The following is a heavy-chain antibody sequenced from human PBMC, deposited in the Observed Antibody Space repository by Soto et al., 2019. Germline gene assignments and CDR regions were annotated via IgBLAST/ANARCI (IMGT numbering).Heavy chain of an antibody. J-gene: IGHJ4*02. D-gene: IGHD3-3*01. Sequence: SETLSLTCAVYGGSFSCYYWSWIRQPPGKGLEWIGEINHSGSTNYNPSLKSRVTISVDTSKNQFSLKLSSVTAADTAVYYCARDAAKTYYDFWSGYFYFDYWGQGTLVTVSS. CDR3: ARDAAKTYYDFWSGYFYFDY. V-gene: IGHV4-34*01. CDR2: INHSGST. CDR1: GGSFSCYY.